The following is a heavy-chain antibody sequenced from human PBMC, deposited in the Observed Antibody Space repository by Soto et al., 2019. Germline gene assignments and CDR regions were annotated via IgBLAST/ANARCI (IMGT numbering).Heavy chain of an antibody. D-gene: IGHD6-13*01. CDR2: IIPIFGTA. V-gene: IGHV1-69*01. Sequence: QVQLVQSGAEVKKPGSSVKVSCKASGGTFSSYAISWVRQAPGQGLEWMGGIIPIFGTANYAQKFQGRVTITADESTSTAYMELSSLRSEDTAVYYCARETEQQLAKYYYYGMDVLGQGTTVTVSS. CDR1: GGTFSSYA. J-gene: IGHJ6*02. CDR3: ARETEQQLAKYYYYGMDV.